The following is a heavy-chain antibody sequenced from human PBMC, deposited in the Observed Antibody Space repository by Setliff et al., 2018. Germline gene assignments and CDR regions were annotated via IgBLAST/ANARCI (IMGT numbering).Heavy chain of an antibody. Sequence: LSLTCAVYGGSFSGYYWSWIRQPPGKGLKWIGEINHSGSTNYNPSLKSRVTISVDTSKNQFSLKLSSVTAADTAVYYCARSGYYDFWSGFLNDAFDIWGQGTMVTVSS. D-gene: IGHD3-3*01. J-gene: IGHJ3*02. V-gene: IGHV4-34*01. CDR3: ARSGYYDFWSGFLNDAFDI. CDR2: INHSGST. CDR1: GGSFSGYY.